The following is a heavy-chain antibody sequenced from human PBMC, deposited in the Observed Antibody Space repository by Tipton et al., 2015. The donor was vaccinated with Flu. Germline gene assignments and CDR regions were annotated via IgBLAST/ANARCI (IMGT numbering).Heavy chain of an antibody. CDR1: GFTFDDYA. D-gene: IGHD1-26*01. CDR3: AKDRKSGSYYTYDAFDI. CDR2: ISWNSGSI. V-gene: IGHV3-9*01. J-gene: IGHJ3*02. Sequence: QLVQSGGGLVQPGRSLRLSCAASGFTFDDYAMHWVRQAPGKGLEWVSGISWNSGSIGYADSVKGRFTISRDNAKNSLYLQMNSLRAEDTALYYCAKDRKSGSYYTYDAFDIWGQGTMVTASS.